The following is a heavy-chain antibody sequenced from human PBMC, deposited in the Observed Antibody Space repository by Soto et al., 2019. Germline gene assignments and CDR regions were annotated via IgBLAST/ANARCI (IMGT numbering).Heavy chain of an antibody. V-gene: IGHV3-23*01. CDR1: GFTFSSYA. CDR3: AKDQWWGTVTTPFYYFDS. Sequence: EVQLLESGGGLVQPGGSLRLSCAASGFTFSSYAMSWVRQAPGKGLEWVSAISGSGGSTYYADSVKGRFTISRDNSKNTLCLQMNSLRAEDTAVYYCAKDQWWGTVTTPFYYFDSWGQGTMVTVSS. D-gene: IGHD4-17*01. J-gene: IGHJ4*02. CDR2: ISGSGGST.